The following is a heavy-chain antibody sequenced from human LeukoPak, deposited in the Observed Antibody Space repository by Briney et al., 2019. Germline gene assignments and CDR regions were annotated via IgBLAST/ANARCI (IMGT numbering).Heavy chain of an antibody. J-gene: IGHJ5*02. CDR2: ISSSGSTI. CDR1: GFTFSDYY. D-gene: IGHD3-10*01. CDR3: ASHPGEGFWFDP. V-gene: IGHV3-11*01. Sequence: PGGSLRLSCAASGFTFSDYYMSWIRQAPGKGLEWVSYISSSGSTIYYADSVKGRFTVSRDNAKNSLYLQMNSLRAEDTAVYYCASHPGEGFWFDPWGQGTLVTVSS.